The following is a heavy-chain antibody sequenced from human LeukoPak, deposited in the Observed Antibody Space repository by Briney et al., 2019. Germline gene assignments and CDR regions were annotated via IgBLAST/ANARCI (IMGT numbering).Heavy chain of an antibody. CDR3: ARVYTMIVVYDAFDI. CDR2: IKQDGSEK. J-gene: IGHJ3*02. D-gene: IGHD3-22*01. V-gene: IGHV3-7*01. CDR1: GFTFSSYW. Sequence: GGSLRLSCAASGFTFSSYWMSWVRQAPGKGLEWVANIKQDGSEKYYVDSVKGRFTISRDNAKNSLYLQMDSLRAEDTAVYYCARVYTMIVVYDAFDIWGQGTMVTVSS.